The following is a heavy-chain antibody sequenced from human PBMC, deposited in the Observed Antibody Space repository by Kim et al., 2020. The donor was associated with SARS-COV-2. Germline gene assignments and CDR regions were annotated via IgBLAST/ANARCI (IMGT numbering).Heavy chain of an antibody. CDR2: INHSGST. V-gene: IGHV4-34*01. CDR1: GGSFSGYY. Sequence: SETLSLTCAVYGGSFSGYYWSWIRQPPGKGLEWIGEINHSGSTNYNPSLKSRVTISVDTSKNQFSLKLSSVTAADTAVYYCASVDTAMDYYFDYWGQGTLVTVSS. J-gene: IGHJ4*02. CDR3: ASVDTAMDYYFDY. D-gene: IGHD5-18*01.